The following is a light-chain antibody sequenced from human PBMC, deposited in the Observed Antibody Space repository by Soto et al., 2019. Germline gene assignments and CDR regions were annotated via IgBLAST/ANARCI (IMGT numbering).Light chain of an antibody. CDR3: QAYDCRLSGYV. V-gene: IGLV1-40*01. CDR2: GNA. CDR1: GSNIGSPYC. J-gene: IGLJ1*01. Sequence: QSVLTQPPSVSGAPGQRVTVSCTGSGSNIGSPYCVHWYQHLPGTAPKLIIYGNANRPSGVPDRLSGSKSGTAASLAITGFQAEDAADCFCQAYDCRLSGYVFGTGTKYTAL.